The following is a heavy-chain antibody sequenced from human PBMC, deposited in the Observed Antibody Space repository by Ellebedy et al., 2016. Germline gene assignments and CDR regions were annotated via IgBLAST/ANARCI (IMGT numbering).Heavy chain of an antibody. D-gene: IGHD6-13*01. J-gene: IGHJ6*02. Sequence: SVKVSXXASGGTFSSYAISWVRQAPGQGLEWMGRIIPILGIANYAQKFQGRVTITADKSTSTAYMELSSLRSEDTAVYYCARVVRIAAAGYYYYYYGMDVWGQGTTVTVSS. CDR1: GGTFSSYA. V-gene: IGHV1-69*04. CDR3: ARVVRIAAAGYYYYYYGMDV. CDR2: IIPILGIA.